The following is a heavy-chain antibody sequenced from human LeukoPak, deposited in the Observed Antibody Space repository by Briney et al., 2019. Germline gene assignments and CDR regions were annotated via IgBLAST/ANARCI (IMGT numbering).Heavy chain of an antibody. J-gene: IGHJ4*02. CDR1: GYSFTSYW. CDR2: IYPGDSDT. V-gene: IGHV5-51*01. Sequence: GESLKISCKGSGYSFTSYWIDWVRQMPGKGLEWMGIIYPGDSDTRYSPSFQGQVTISADKSISTAYLQWSSLKASDTAMYYCARREGAAAAQGEYYFDYWGQGTLVTVSS. CDR3: ARREGAAAAQGEYYFDY. D-gene: IGHD6-13*01.